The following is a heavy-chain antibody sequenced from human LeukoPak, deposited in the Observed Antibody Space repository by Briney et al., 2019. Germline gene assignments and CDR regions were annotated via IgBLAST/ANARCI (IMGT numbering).Heavy chain of an antibody. J-gene: IGHJ4*02. CDR1: GFTFSSYG. CDR3: AKDIYNSSPHGGY. CDR2: IRYDGSNK. D-gene: IGHD6-13*01. V-gene: IGHV3-30*02. Sequence: GGSLRLSCAASGFTFSSYGMHWVRQAPGKGLEWVAFIRYDGSNKYYADSVKGRFTISRDNSKNTLYLQMNSLRAEDTAVYYCAKDIYNSSPHGGYWGQGTLVTVSS.